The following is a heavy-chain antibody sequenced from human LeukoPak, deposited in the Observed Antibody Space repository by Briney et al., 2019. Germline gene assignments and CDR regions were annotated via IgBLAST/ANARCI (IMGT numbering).Heavy chain of an antibody. CDR1: GGSFSGYY. V-gene: IGHV4-34*01. Sequence: SETLSLTCAVYGGSFSGYYWGWIRQPPGKGLEWIGEINHSGSTNYNPSLKSRVTISVDTSKNQFSLKLSSVTAADTAVYYCARVRRYCSGGSCPRTEYFQHWGQGTLVTVSS. D-gene: IGHD2-15*01. J-gene: IGHJ1*01. CDR2: INHSGST. CDR3: ARVRRYCSGGSCPRTEYFQH.